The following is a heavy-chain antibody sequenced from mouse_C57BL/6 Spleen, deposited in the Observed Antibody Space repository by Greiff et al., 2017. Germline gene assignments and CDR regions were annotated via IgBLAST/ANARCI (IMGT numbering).Heavy chain of an antibody. Sequence: QVQLQQPGAELVKPGASVKLSCKASGYTFTSYWMHWVKQRPGQGLEWIGMIHPNSGSTNYNEKFKSKATLTVDKSSRTAYMQLSSLTSEDSAVYYCARSLLDSSGYGFAYWGQGTLVTVSA. CDR1: GYTFTSYW. D-gene: IGHD3-2*02. J-gene: IGHJ3*01. CDR2: IHPNSGST. CDR3: ARSLLDSSGYGFAY. V-gene: IGHV1-64*01.